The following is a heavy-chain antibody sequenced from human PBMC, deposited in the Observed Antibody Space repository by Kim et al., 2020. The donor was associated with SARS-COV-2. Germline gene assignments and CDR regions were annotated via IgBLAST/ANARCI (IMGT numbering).Heavy chain of an antibody. CDR3: AKGGGILRYFDWLLVDAFDI. D-gene: IGHD3-9*01. CDR1: GFTFSSYA. V-gene: IGHV3-23*01. J-gene: IGHJ3*02. CDR2: ISGSGGST. Sequence: GGSLRLSRAASGFTFSSYAMSWVRQAPGTGLEWVSAISGSGGSTYYADSVKGRFTISRDNSKNTLYLQMNSLRAEDTAVSYCAKGGGILRYFDWLLVDAFDIWGQGTMVTVSS.